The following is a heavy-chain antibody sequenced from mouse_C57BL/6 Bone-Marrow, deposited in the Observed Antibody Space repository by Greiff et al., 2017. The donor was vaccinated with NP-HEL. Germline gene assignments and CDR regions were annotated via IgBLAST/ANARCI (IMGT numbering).Heavy chain of an antibody. D-gene: IGHD2-10*02. J-gene: IGHJ3*01. Sequence: DVQLVESGGGLVKPGGSLKLSCAASGFTFSDYGMNWVRQAPEKGLEWVAYISSGSSTLYYAETVKGRFTIYGDNAKNTLFLQMTSLRSEDTAMYYCARNRMAWFAYWGQGTLVTVSA. CDR2: ISSGSSTL. CDR1: GFTFSDYG. CDR3: ARNRMAWFAY. V-gene: IGHV5-17*01.